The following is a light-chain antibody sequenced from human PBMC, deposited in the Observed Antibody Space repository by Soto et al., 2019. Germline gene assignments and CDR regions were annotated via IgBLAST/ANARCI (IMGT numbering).Light chain of an antibody. V-gene: IGKV3-11*01. J-gene: IGKJ5*01. CDR1: KSVSSY. CDR2: DAS. CDR3: QQYNNWLGA. Sequence: EIWLTLSPSTLSLYPKERATLSCRASKSVSSYLAWCQQKPGQAPRRLIYDASTRPPAIPDRFSGSGSGTEFTLTISSLKHEDFAVYSCQQYNNWLGAFGQGTRWRL.